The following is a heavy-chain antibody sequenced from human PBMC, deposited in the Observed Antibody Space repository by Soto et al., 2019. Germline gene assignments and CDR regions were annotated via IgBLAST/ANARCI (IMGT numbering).Heavy chain of an antibody. CDR3: AKGPKRFGEFFDC. D-gene: IGHD3-10*01. V-gene: IGHV3-23*01. J-gene: IGHJ4*02. CDR1: GFTFSSYA. Sequence: EVQLLESGGGLVQPGRSLRLSCAASGFTFSSYAMSWVRQAPGKGLEWVSAISGSGGSTYYADSVKGRFTISRDNSKNTLYLQMNSLRAEDTAVYYCAKGPKRFGEFFDCWGQGTLVTVSS. CDR2: ISGSGGST.